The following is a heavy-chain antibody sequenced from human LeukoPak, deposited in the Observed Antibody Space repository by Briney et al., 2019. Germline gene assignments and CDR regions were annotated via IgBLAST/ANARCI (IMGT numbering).Heavy chain of an antibody. V-gene: IGHV3-30*03. CDR3: LTEDTPTVFDY. J-gene: IGHJ4*02. Sequence: GGSLRLSCAASGFTFSTYGLHWVRQAPGKGLEWVALISYNGGVRFHADSVKGRFTISRDNSKNTVYLQMNSLRTEDTAVYYCLTEDTPTVFDYWGQGILVTVSS. D-gene: IGHD5-18*01. CDR2: ISYNGGVR. CDR1: GFTFSTYG.